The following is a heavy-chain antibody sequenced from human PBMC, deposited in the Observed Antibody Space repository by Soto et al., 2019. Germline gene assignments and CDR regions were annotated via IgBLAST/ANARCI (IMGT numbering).Heavy chain of an antibody. CDR3: ARDHYDFWSGYPHHYYYFGMDV. CDR1: GGSFSGYY. Sequence: KTSETLSLTCAVYGGSFSGYYWSWIRQPPGKGLEWIGEINHSGSTNYNPSLKSRVTISVDTSKNQFSLKLSSVTAADTAVYYCARDHYDFWSGYPHHYYYFGMDVWGQGTTVTVSS. V-gene: IGHV4-34*01. CDR2: INHSGST. D-gene: IGHD3-3*01. J-gene: IGHJ6*02.